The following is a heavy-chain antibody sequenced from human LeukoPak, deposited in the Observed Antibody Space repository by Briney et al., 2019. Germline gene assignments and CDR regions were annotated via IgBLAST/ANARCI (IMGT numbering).Heavy chain of an antibody. CDR3: ARGGLELPMYNWFDP. V-gene: IGHV4-59*01. J-gene: IGHJ5*02. D-gene: IGHD1-7*01. Sequence: PSETLSLTCTVSGGSISSYYWSWIRQPPGKGLEWIGYIYYSGSTNYNPSLKSRVTISVDTSKNQFSLKLSPVTAADTAVHYCARGGLELPMYNWFDPWGQGTLVTVSS. CDR2: IYYSGST. CDR1: GGSISSYY.